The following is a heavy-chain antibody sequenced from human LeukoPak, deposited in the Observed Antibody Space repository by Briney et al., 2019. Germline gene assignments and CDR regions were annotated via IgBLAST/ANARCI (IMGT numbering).Heavy chain of an antibody. J-gene: IGHJ4*02. Sequence: GGSLRLSCAASGFTFSSSAMSWVRQAPGKGLEWVSGISDSGGSTYYADSVKGRFTISRDNSKNMLYLQMNSLRAEDTAVYYCAKVSESNYDFLTGYYTPYYFDYWGQGILVTVSS. CDR2: ISDSGGST. CDR1: GFTFSSSA. D-gene: IGHD3-9*01. CDR3: AKVSESNYDFLTGYYTPYYFDY. V-gene: IGHV3-23*01.